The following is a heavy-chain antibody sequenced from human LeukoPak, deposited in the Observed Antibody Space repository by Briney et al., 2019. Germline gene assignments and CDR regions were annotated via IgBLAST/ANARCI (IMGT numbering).Heavy chain of an antibody. J-gene: IGHJ3*02. CDR3: ARRKFGYDDAFDI. CDR2: MNPNSGNT. CDR1: VYTFTSYD. D-gene: IGHD5-12*01. Sequence: SSVKVSCKASVYTFTSYDINWVRQATGQGLEGMGWMNPNSGNTGYAQKFQSRVTLTRNTSISTAYMELSSLRAEDTAVYYRARRKFGYDDAFDIWGQGTMVTVSS. V-gene: IGHV1-8*01.